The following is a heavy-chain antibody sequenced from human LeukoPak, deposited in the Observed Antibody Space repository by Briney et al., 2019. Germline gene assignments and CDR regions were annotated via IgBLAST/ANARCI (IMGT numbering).Heavy chain of an antibody. CDR2: IYYSGTT. D-gene: IGHD4-17*01. Sequence: SETLSLTCTVSGGSISSGGYYWSWIRQHPGKGLEWIGCIYYSGTTYYHPSLTSRVSISVDTSKNQFSLKLSSVTAADTAVYYCARSGTVTTWNYWGQGTLVTVSS. CDR3: ARSGTVTTWNY. J-gene: IGHJ4*02. CDR1: GGSISSGGYY. V-gene: IGHV4-31*03.